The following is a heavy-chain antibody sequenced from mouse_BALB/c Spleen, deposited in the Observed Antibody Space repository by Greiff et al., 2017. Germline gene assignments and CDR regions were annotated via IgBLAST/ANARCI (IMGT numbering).Heavy chain of an antibody. Sequence: EVKLMESGGGLVKPGGSLKLSCAASGFTFSSYAMSWVRQTPEKRLEWVASISSGGSTYYPDSVKGRFTISRDNARNILYLQMSSLRSEATAMYCCARGRTTGGWFADWGQGTLVTVSA. D-gene: IGHD1-1*01. V-gene: IGHV5-6-5*01. CDR3: ARGRTTGGWFAD. CDR1: GFTFSSYA. J-gene: IGHJ3*01. CDR2: ISSGGST.